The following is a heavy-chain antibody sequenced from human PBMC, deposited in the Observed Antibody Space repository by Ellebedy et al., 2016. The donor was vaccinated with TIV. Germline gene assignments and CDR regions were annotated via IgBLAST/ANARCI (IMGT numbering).Heavy chain of an antibody. CDR1: GFTFSSYG. V-gene: IGHV3-33*01. J-gene: IGHJ6*02. D-gene: IGHD3-10*01. CDR2: IWYDGSNK. Sequence: GGSLRLSXAASGFTFSSYGMHWVRQAPGKGLEWVAVIWYDGSNKYYADSVKGRFTISRDNSKNTLYLQMNSLRAEDTAAYYCARDPMVRGVIRRGYAMDVWGQGTTVTVSS. CDR3: ARDPMVRGVIRRGYAMDV.